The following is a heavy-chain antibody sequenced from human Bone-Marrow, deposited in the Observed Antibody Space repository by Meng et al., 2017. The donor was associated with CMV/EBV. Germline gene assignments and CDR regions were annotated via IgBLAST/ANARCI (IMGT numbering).Heavy chain of an antibody. Sequence: GSLRLSCAASGFHVRSNYMAWVRQAPGKGLEWVSVIYSGGIHSDGDTYHTDSVKGRFTISRDNSKNTLYLQMDSLRTEDTAVYYCARREILGYSEGLYAFNVWGQGTRVTVSS. V-gene: IGHV3-53*05. CDR3: ARREILGYSEGLYAFNV. D-gene: IGHD5-18*01. CDR2: IYSGGIHSDGDT. CDR1: GFHVRSNY. J-gene: IGHJ3*01.